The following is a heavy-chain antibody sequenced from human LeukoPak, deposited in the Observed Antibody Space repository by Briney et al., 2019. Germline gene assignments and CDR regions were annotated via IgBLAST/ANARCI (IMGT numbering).Heavy chain of an antibody. D-gene: IGHD3-16*01. J-gene: IGHJ4*02. Sequence: ASVKVSCKASGYTFTSYAMHWVRQAPGQRLEWMGWINAGNGNTKYSQKFQGRVTITRDTSASTAYMELSSLRSEDRAAYYCARDLFRYVSSLCYWGQGTLATVSS. CDR1: GYTFTSYA. V-gene: IGHV1-3*01. CDR2: INAGNGNT. CDR3: ARDLFRYVSSLCY.